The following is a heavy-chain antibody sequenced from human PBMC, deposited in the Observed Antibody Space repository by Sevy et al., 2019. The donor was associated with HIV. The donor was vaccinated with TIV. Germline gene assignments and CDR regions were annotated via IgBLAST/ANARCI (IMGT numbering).Heavy chain of an antibody. CDR1: GLTFSNDN. D-gene: IGHD7-27*01. CDR2: ISSESGYI. CDR3: AKYAGDFPHFDY. J-gene: IGHJ4*02. V-gene: IGHV3-21*04. Sequence: GGSLRLSCAASGLTFSNDNMNWVRQAPGKGLEWVSFISSESGYIYYADSVEGRFTISRDNSKKTLYLQMNSLRAEDTALYYCAKYAGDFPHFDYWGQGTLVTVSS.